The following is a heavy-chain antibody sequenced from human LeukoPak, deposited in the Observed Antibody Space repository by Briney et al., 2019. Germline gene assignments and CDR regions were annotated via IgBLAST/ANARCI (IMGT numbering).Heavy chain of an antibody. Sequence: PGGSLRLSCAASGFTFSSYGMHWVRQAPGKGLEWVAVISYDGSNKYYADSVKGRFTISRDNSKNTLYLQMNSLRAEDTAVYYCAKEQYYYDSSGYEIDYWGQGTLVTVSS. V-gene: IGHV3-30*18. D-gene: IGHD3-22*01. CDR2: ISYDGSNK. J-gene: IGHJ4*02. CDR1: GFTFSSYG. CDR3: AKEQYYYDSSGYEIDY.